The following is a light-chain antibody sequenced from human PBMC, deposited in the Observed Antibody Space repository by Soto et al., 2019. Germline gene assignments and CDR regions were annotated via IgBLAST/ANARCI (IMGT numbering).Light chain of an antibody. Sequence: QSALTQPASVSGSPGQSITISCTGTSSDVGGYNYVSWYQQHPGKAPKLMIYDVSNRPSGVSNRFSGSKSGNTASLTISGLQAEDEADYYGSSYTSSSTRLFCGVTQLTVL. CDR3: SSYTSSSTRL. CDR1: SSDVGGYNY. J-gene: IGLJ3*02. CDR2: DVS. V-gene: IGLV2-14*01.